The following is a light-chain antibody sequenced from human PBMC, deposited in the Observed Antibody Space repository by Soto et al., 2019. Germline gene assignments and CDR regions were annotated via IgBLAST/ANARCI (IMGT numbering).Light chain of an antibody. CDR2: GAS. CDR3: QQYNNWPPIT. Sequence: EIVMTQSPDTLSLSPGERATLSCRASQSVSNNYLAWYQQKPGQAPRLLIYGASNRATGIPARFSGSGSGTEFTLTISSLQSEDFAVYYCQQYNNWPPITCGQGTRLEIK. V-gene: IGKV3-15*01. CDR1: QSVSNN. J-gene: IGKJ5*01.